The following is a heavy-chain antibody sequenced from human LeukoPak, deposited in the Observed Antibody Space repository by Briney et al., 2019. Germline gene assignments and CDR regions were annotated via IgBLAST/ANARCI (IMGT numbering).Heavy chain of an antibody. Sequence: SETMSLTCTVSGGSISSYYWSWIRQPPGKGLEWIGYIYYSGSTNYNPSLKSRVTISVDTSKNQFSLKLSSVTAADTAVYYCARGSDQLEWFDPWGQGTLVTVSS. CDR2: IYYSGST. J-gene: IGHJ5*02. V-gene: IGHV4-59*01. D-gene: IGHD2-2*01. CDR3: ARGSDQLEWFDP. CDR1: GGSISSYY.